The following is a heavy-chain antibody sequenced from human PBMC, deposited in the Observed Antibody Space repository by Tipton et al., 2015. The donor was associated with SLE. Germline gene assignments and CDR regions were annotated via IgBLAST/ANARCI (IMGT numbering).Heavy chain of an antibody. Sequence: TLSLTCTVSGDSITNGGYYWSWVRQHPGKGLEWIGYQYHSGSTLSNPSLKSLATISVDTSKNQFYLELTSVTAADTALYYCARGRLGRYFEFLDFDNWGQGTLVTVSS. CDR3: ARGRLGRYFEFLDFDN. V-gene: IGHV4-31*01. CDR2: QYHSGST. D-gene: IGHD3-9*01. CDR1: GDSITNGGYY. J-gene: IGHJ4*02.